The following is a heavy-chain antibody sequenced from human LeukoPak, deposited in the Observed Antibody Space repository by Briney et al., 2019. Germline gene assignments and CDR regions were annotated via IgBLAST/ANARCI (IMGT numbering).Heavy chain of an antibody. D-gene: IGHD3-22*01. V-gene: IGHV3-48*01. CDR3: TTDRPPSNYYDSSGYYLGVDY. J-gene: IGHJ4*02. Sequence: HPGGSLRLSCAASGFTFSSYSMNWVRQAPGKGLEWVSYISSSSSTIYYADSVKGRFTISRDNAKNSLYLQMNSLRTEDTAVYYCTTDRPPSNYYDSSGYYLGVDYWGQGTLVTVSS. CDR2: ISSSSSTI. CDR1: GFTFSSYS.